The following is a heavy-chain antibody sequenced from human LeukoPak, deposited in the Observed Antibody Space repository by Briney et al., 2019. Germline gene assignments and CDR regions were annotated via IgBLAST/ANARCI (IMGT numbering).Heavy chain of an antibody. V-gene: IGHV3-74*01. D-gene: IGHD6-13*01. CDR2: ISADGSSF. J-gene: IGHJ4*02. CDR3: ARGYGSCWFYFDY. Sequence: GGSLRLSCAASGFTFSASWMHWVRRVPGKGLVWVSRISADGSSFSYADSVKGRFTTSRDNAKNTVYLQMNSLRAEDTAVYHCARGYGSCWFYFDYWGQGTPITVSS. CDR1: GFTFSASW.